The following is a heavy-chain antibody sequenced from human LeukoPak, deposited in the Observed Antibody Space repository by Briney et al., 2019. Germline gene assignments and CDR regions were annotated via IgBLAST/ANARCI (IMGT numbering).Heavy chain of an antibody. D-gene: IGHD3-16*02. Sequence: SETLSLTCTVSGGSISSSSYYWGWIRQPPGKGLEWIGSIYYSGSTYYNPSLKSRVTISVDTSKNQFSLKLSSVTAADTAVYYCARDRDYDYVWGSYRHRNYFDYWGQGTLVTVSS. CDR1: GGSISSSSYY. CDR2: IYYSGST. CDR3: ARDRDYDYVWGSYRHRNYFDY. V-gene: IGHV4-39*07. J-gene: IGHJ4*02.